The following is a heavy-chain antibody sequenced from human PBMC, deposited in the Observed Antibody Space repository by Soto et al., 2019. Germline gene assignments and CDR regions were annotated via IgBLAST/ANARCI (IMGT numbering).Heavy chain of an antibody. CDR3: ARGALNYDLWSGPDNRGMTV. D-gene: IGHD3-3*01. V-gene: IGHV4-61*08. Sequence: SETLSLTCTVSGDSISSSGYYWSWIRQPPGTGLEFIGYVYYSGSTNYNPSLQSRVTISLDTPKNQFSRILSSVSAAGTADYYCARGALNYDLWSGPDNRGMTVWGQETTVTVS. CDR2: VYYSGST. CDR1: GDSISSSGYY. J-gene: IGHJ6*02.